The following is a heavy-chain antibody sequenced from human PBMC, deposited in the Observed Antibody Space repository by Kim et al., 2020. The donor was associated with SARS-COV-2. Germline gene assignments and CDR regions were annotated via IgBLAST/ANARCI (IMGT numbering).Heavy chain of an antibody. Sequence: SQTLSLTCAISGHSVSNGGWNWIRQSPSRGLEWLGRTYYISKWNHDYTESVKSRIIINADTSKNQFSLQLHSVTPEDTAVYYCVRGWLRSYFDYWGQGILVTVSS. J-gene: IGHJ4*01. CDR3: VRGWLRSYFDY. CDR1: GHSVSNGG. D-gene: IGHD5-12*01. CDR2: TYYISKWNH. V-gene: IGHV6-1*01.